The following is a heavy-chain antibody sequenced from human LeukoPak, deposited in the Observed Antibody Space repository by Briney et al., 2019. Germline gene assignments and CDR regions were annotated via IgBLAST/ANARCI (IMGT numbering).Heavy chain of an antibody. Sequence: GGSLRLSCAASGFTFSSYEMNWVRRAPGKGLEWVSHISSIGTTIYYADSVKGQFTISRDNAKNSLFLQMNSLRAEDTAVYYCAVGGGYWGQGTLVTVSS. CDR2: ISSIGTTI. CDR3: AVGGGY. D-gene: IGHD3-16*01. V-gene: IGHV3-48*03. J-gene: IGHJ4*02. CDR1: GFTFSSYE.